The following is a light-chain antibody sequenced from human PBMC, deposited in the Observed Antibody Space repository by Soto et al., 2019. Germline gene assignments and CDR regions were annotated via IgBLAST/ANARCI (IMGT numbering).Light chain of an antibody. Sequence: DIQLTQSPSSLSASVGDRVTITCRASQDIRSALGLYQQKPGKVPKLLIYAASTLQSGVPSRFSGSRSGTDFTLTISSLQPEDFATYYCQHYNSYSEAFGQGTKVDIK. J-gene: IGKJ1*01. CDR3: QHYNSYSEA. V-gene: IGKV1-17*01. CDR2: AAS. CDR1: QDIRSA.